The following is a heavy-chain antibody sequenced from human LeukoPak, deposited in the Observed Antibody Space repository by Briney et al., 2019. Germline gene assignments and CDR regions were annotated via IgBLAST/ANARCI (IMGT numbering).Heavy chain of an antibody. CDR2: ISAYNGNT. CDR1: GYTFATYG. D-gene: IGHD5-18*01. CDR3: ARDSARGYSYGYNAFDI. Sequence: ASVKVSCKASGYTFATYGISWVRQAPGQGLEWMGWISAYNGNTDYAQKLQGRVTMTTDTSTSTAYMELRSLRSDDTAAYFCARDSARGYSYGYNAFDIWGQGTMVTVSS. V-gene: IGHV1-18*01. J-gene: IGHJ3*02.